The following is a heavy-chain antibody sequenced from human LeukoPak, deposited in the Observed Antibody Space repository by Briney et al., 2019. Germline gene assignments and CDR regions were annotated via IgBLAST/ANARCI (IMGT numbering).Heavy chain of an antibody. CDR3: ARGSLPDSSSWYWFDP. D-gene: IGHD6-13*01. Sequence: ASVKVSCKASGYTFTGYDINWVRQATGQGLEWMGWMNPNSGNTGYAQKFQGRVTMTRNTSISTAYMELSSLRSEDTAVYYCARGSLPDSSSWYWFDPWGQGTLVTVSS. V-gene: IGHV1-8*01. CDR1: GYTFTGYD. J-gene: IGHJ5*02. CDR2: MNPNSGNT.